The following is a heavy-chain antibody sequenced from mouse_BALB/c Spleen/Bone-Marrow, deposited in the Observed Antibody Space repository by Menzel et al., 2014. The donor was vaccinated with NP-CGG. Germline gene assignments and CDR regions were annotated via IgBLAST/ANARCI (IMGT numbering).Heavy chain of an antibody. D-gene: IGHD1-2*01. CDR3: VRSRLRDWYFDV. CDR1: GNTFTSYD. Sequence: VKLVESGVELVKPGASVNLSCKASGNTFTSYDINWVRQRPEQGLEWIGWIFPGDSTTKYNEKFKGKATLSTDKSSSXVHMQLSRLTSEDSAVYFCVRSRLRDWYFDVGGAGTTVTISS. V-gene: IGHV1S56*01. CDR2: IFPGDSTT. J-gene: IGHJ1*01.